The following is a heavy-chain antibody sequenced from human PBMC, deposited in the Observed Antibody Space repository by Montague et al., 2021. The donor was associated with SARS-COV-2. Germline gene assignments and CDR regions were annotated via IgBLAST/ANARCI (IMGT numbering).Heavy chain of an antibody. Sequence: SETLSLTCTVSGGSISSSNYYWDWIRQPPGKGLEWIGSIYDSGSTXYKPSLKSRVTISVDTSKNHFSLELSSVTAADTAVYYCARRGRKLLPVATTIGGFDIWGQGTMVTVSS. CDR2: IYDSGST. J-gene: IGHJ3*02. V-gene: IGHV4-39*02. CDR3: ARRGRKLLPVATTIGGFDI. CDR1: GGSISSSNYY. D-gene: IGHD5-12*01.